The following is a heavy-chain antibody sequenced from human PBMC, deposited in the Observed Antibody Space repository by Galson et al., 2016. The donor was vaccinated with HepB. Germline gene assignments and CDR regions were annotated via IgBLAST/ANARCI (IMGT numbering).Heavy chain of an antibody. CDR1: GFIFSSYA. D-gene: IGHD2-2*01. Sequence: SLRLSCAASGFIFSSYAMTWVRQAPGKGPEWVSTFGDGGDIYYADSVKGRFTISRDNSRNTLYLQGNSLGVDATAVYYCAGVPRGKRLDYWGQGTLVTVAS. V-gene: IGHV3-23*01. CDR3: AGVPRGKRLDY. J-gene: IGHJ4*02. CDR2: FGDGGDI.